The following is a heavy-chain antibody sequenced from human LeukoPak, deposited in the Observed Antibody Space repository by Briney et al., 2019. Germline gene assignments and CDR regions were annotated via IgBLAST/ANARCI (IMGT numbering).Heavy chain of an antibody. D-gene: IGHD3-3*01. CDR3: ARDPGDVFWSGYWVYYYGMDV. Sequence: GASVKLSCKASGYTFTSYGISWVRQAPGQGLEWMGWMSAYDGNTNYAQKLQGRVTMTTDTSTSTAYMELRSLRSDDTAVYYCARDPGDVFWSGYWVYYYGMDVWGQGTTVTVSS. V-gene: IGHV1-18*01. CDR1: GYTFTSYG. CDR2: MSAYDGNT. J-gene: IGHJ6*02.